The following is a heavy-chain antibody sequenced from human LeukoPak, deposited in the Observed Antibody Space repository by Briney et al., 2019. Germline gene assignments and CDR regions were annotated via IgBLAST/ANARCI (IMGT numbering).Heavy chain of an antibody. CDR2: INEVGSDT. Sequence: GGSLRLSCAVSGWSFSSYWMSWVRQVPGKGLEWVSSINEVGSDTRYADSVRGRFTISRDNAKNSLYLQMNSLRVEDTAVYYCVKNNGWFHLAQWGQGTLVTVSS. D-gene: IGHD6-19*01. CDR3: VKNNGWFHLAQ. CDR1: GWSFSSYW. J-gene: IGHJ4*02. V-gene: IGHV3-7*03.